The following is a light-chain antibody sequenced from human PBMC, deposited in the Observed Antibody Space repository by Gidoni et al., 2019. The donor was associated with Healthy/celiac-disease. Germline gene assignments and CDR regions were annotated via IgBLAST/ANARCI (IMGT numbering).Light chain of an antibody. J-gene: IGLJ2*01. CDR3: CSYAGSSTHVV. CDR2: EGS. CDR1: SSDVGSYNL. Sequence: QSALTQPASESGSPGQSITISCTGTSSDVGSYNLVSWYQQHPGKAPKLMIYEGSKRPSGVSNRFSGSKSGNTASLTISGLQAEDEADYDCCSYAGSSTHVVFGGGTKLTVL. V-gene: IGLV2-23*01.